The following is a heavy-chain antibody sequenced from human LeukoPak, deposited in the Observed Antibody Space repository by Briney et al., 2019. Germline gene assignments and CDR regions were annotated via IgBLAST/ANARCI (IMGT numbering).Heavy chain of an antibody. CDR3: TSRPLLSYYGSGRTRSDY. D-gene: IGHD3-10*01. V-gene: IGHV3-73*01. J-gene: IGHJ4*02. Sequence: PGGSLRLSCAASGFTFSGSAMHWVRQASGKGLEWVGRLRSKANSYATAYAASVKGRFTISRDDSKNTTYLQMNSLKTEDTAVYYCTSRPLLSYYGSGRTRSDYWGQGTLVTVSS. CDR1: GFTFSGSA. CDR2: LRSKANSYAT.